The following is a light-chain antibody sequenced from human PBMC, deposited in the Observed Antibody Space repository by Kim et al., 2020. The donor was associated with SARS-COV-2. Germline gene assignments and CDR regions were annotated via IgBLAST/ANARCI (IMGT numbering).Light chain of an antibody. CDR3: QVWDSSSDLYV. J-gene: IGLJ1*01. Sequence: APGKTARISCGGNNIGSKSVHWYQQKPGQAPILVIYYDSDRPSGIPERFSGSTSGNTATLTISRVEAGDEADYYCQVWDSSSDLYVFGTGTKVTVL. V-gene: IGLV3-21*04. CDR1: NIGSKS. CDR2: YDS.